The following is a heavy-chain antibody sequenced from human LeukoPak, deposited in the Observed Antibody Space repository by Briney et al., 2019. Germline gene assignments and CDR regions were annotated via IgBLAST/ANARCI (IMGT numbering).Heavy chain of an antibody. CDR1: GYTFTGYY. J-gene: IGHJ4*02. CDR3: ARDLRLRLMAVGY. D-gene: IGHD5-12*01. Sequence: ASAKASCKASGYTFTGYYMHWVRQAPGQGLEWMVWINPNSGGTNYAQKFQGRVTMTRDTSISTAYMELSRLRSDDTAVYYCARDLRLRLMAVGYWGQGTLVTVSS. CDR2: INPNSGGT. V-gene: IGHV1-2*02.